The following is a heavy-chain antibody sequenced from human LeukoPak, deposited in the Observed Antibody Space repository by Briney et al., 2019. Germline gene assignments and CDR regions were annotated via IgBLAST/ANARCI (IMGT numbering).Heavy chain of an antibody. CDR3: AKWGNSYGPY. J-gene: IGHJ4*02. CDR2: ISGSGGST. CDR1: EFTFSSYG. Sequence: PGGSLRLSCAASEFTFSSYGMSWIRQAPGKGLEWVSSISGSGGSTQYADSVQGRFAISRDNSKNTLYLQMNSLRAEDTAVYYCAKWGNSYGPYWGQGTLVTVSS. D-gene: IGHD5-18*01. V-gene: IGHV3-23*01.